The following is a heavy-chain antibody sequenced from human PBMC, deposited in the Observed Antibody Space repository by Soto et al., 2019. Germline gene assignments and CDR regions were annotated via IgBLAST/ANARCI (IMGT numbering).Heavy chain of an antibody. V-gene: IGHV4-59*01. CDR2: IYYSGST. Sequence: SETLSLTCTVSGGSISSYYWSWIRQPPGKGLEWIGYIYYSGSTNYNPSLKSRVTISVDTSKNQFSLKLSSVTAADTAVYYCARDGEYCSGGSCYSIMDYWGQGTLVTVSS. D-gene: IGHD2-15*01. J-gene: IGHJ4*02. CDR3: ARDGEYCSGGSCYSIMDY. CDR1: GGSISSYY.